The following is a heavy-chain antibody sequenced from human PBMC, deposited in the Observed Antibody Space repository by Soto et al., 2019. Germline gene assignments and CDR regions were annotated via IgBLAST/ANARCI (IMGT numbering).Heavy chain of an antibody. CDR3: ARDLGAAADY. CDR2: IYYSGST. Sequence: SETLSLTCTVSGGSISSSSYYWGWIRQPPGKGLEWIGSIYYSGSTYYNPSLKSRVTISVDTSKNQFSLKLSSVTAADTAVYYCARDLGAAADYWGQGTLVTVSS. CDR1: GGSISSSSYY. D-gene: IGHD6-13*01. V-gene: IGHV4-39*02. J-gene: IGHJ4*02.